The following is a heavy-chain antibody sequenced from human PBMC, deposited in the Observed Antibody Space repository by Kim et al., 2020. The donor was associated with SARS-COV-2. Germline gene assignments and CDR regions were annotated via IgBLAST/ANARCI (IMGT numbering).Heavy chain of an antibody. Sequence: GESLKISCKGSGYSFTSYWIGWVRQMPGKGLEWMGIIYPGDSDTRYSPSFQGQVTISADKSISTAYLQWSSLKASDTAMYYCARPNYDSSGYYIPVYFDYWGQGTLVTVSS. CDR3: ARPNYDSSGYYIPVYFDY. CDR1: GYSFTSYW. D-gene: IGHD3-22*01. V-gene: IGHV5-51*01. CDR2: IYPGDSDT. J-gene: IGHJ4*02.